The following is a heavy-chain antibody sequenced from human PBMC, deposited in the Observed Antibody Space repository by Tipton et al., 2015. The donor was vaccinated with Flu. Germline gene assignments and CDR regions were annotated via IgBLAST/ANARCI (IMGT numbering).Heavy chain of an antibody. CDR1: GFTFSRYG. V-gene: IGHV3-23*01. CDR2: ISATGGT. CDR3: AKVIPELVAGLDS. Sequence: AVSGFTFSRYGVSWVRQAPGKGLEWVAGISATGGTYFADSVKGRFTFSRDNFKNTLFLHMNSLRADDTALYYYAKVIPELVAGLDSWGQGTLVTVSA. D-gene: IGHD6-19*01. J-gene: IGHJ4*02.